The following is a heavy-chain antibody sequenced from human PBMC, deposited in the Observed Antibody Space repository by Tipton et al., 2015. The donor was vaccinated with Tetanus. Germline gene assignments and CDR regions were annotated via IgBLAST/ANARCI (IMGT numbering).Heavy chain of an antibody. Sequence: SLRLSCAASGFSVSTNYMNWVRQAPGKGLEWVSVIYSGGTTYYAGSVKDRFTISRDISKNTVDLRMNSLRVEDTAVYFCARDGYSSGYFDYWGQGSLATVSS. D-gene: IGHD3-22*01. J-gene: IGHJ4*02. CDR2: IYSGGTT. CDR1: GFSVSTNY. V-gene: IGHV3-66*01. CDR3: ARDGYSSGYFDY.